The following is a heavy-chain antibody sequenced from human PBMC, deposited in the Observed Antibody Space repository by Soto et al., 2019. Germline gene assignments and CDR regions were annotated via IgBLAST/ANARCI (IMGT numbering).Heavy chain of an antibody. V-gene: IGHV3-21*01. CDR1: GFTFSSYS. CDR3: ARDPGYCSSTSCRTYYYYGMDV. J-gene: IGHJ6*02. D-gene: IGHD2-2*01. Sequence: GGSLRLSCAASGFTFSSYSMNWVRQAPGKGLEWVSSISSSSSYIYYADSVKGRFTISRDNAKNSLYLQMNSLRAEDTTVYYCARDPGYCSSTSCRTYYYYGMDVWGQGTTVTVSS. CDR2: ISSSSSYI.